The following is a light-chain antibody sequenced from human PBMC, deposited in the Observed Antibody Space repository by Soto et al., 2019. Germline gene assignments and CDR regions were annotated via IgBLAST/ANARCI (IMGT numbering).Light chain of an antibody. CDR3: NSYGGTNNYVV. V-gene: IGLV1-44*01. CDR2: SNN. CDR1: SSNIGSNT. Sequence: QSVLTQPPSASGTPGQRVTISCSGSSSNIGSNTVNWYQQLPGTAPKLLIYSNNQRPSGVPDRFSGSKSGNTASLTVSGLQAEDEADYFCNSYGGTNNYVVFGGGTKLTVL. J-gene: IGLJ2*01.